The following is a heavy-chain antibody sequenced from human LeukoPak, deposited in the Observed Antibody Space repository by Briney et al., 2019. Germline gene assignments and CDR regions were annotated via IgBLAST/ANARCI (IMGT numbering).Heavy chain of an antibody. D-gene: IGHD5-12*01. J-gene: IGHJ6*02. CDR3: SSGYDYPYYYYGMDV. CDR1: NGSINSDW. CDR2: INHSGST. Sequence: SETLSLTCAVSNGSINSDWWSWVRQPPGKGLEWIGEINHSGSTNYNPSLKSRVTISVDTSKNQFSLKLSSVTAADTAVYYCSSGYDYPYYYYGMDVWGQGTTVTVSS. V-gene: IGHV4-34*01.